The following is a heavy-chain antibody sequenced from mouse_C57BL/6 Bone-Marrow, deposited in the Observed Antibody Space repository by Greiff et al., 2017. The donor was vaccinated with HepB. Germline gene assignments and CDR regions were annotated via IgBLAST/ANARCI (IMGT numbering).Heavy chain of an antibody. Sequence: VQLQQPGAELVMPGASVKLSCKASGYTFTSYWMHWVKQRPGQGLEWIGEIDPSDSYTNYNQKFKGKSTLTVDKSSSTAYMQLSSLTSEDSAVYYCARPGSDSYYYAMDYWGQGTSVTVSS. V-gene: IGHV1-69*01. CDR3: ARPGSDSYYYAMDY. J-gene: IGHJ4*01. D-gene: IGHD3-2*02. CDR2: IDPSDSYT. CDR1: GYTFTSYW.